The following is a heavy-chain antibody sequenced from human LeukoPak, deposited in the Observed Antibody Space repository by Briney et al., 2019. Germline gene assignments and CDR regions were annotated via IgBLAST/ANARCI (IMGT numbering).Heavy chain of an antibody. V-gene: IGHV1-8*01. CDR3: ARGEAAAY. Sequence: GASVTASCKASGYTFTRYDINWVRQATGQGLEWMGWMNPNSGKTGKAQKFQGRVTMTRNTSISTAYMELSSLRSEDTAVYYCARGEAAAYWGQGTLVTVSS. CDR2: MNPNSGKT. CDR1: GYTFTRYD. J-gene: IGHJ4*02. D-gene: IGHD2-15*01.